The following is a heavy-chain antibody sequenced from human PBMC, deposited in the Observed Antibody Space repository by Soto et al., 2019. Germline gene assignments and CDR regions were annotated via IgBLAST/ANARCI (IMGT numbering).Heavy chain of an antibody. Sequence: LSLTCTVSGGSISSYYWSWIRQPAGKGLEWIGRIYTSGSTNYNPSLKSRVTMSVDTSKNQFSLKLSSVTAADTAVYYCARDQAGTATGVFDYWGQGTLVTVSS. V-gene: IGHV4-4*07. J-gene: IGHJ4*02. D-gene: IGHD1-7*01. CDR2: IYTSGST. CDR3: ARDQAGTATGVFDY. CDR1: GGSISSYY.